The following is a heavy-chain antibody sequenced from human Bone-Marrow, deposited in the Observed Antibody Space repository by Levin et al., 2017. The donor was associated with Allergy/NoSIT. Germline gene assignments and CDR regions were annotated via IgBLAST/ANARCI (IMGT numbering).Heavy chain of an antibody. V-gene: IGHV3-7*01. CDR3: ARDAFTSGWYAGLGAGDH. Sequence: GESLKISCAASGFKFSSYWMSWVRQAPGKGLEWVAHIKQDGNSKYYVDSVKGRFTISRDNAKNSLYLQMDSLRAEDTAVYYCARDAFTSGWYAGLGAGDHWGQGMLVTVSS. CDR2: IKQDGNSK. J-gene: IGHJ4*02. D-gene: IGHD6-19*01. CDR1: GFKFSSYW.